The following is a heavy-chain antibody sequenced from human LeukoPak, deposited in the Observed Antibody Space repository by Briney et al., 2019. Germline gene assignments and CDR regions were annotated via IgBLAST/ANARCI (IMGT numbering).Heavy chain of an antibody. J-gene: IGHJ4*02. CDR2: ISGSGGST. V-gene: IGHV3-23*01. Sequence: GGSLRLSCAASGLTFSSYAMSWVRQAPGKGLEWVSAISGSGGSTYYADSVKGRFTISRDNSKNTLYLQMNSLRAEDTAVYYCAKNKDWNDEELDYWGQGTLVTVSS. CDR3: AKNKDWNDEELDY. CDR1: GLTFSSYA. D-gene: IGHD1-1*01.